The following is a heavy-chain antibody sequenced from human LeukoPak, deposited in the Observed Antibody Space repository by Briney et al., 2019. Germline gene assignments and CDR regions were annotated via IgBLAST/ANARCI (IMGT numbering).Heavy chain of an antibody. CDR3: ARDEDCGDYVRYYYYGMDV. Sequence: PGRSLRLSCAASGFTFSSYAMHWVRQAPGKGLEWVAVISYDGSNKYYADSVKGRFTISRDNSKNTLYLQMNSLRAEDTAVYYCARDEDCGDYVRYYYYGMDVWGKGTTVTVSS. D-gene: IGHD4-17*01. V-gene: IGHV3-30*04. J-gene: IGHJ6*04. CDR2: ISYDGSNK. CDR1: GFTFSSYA.